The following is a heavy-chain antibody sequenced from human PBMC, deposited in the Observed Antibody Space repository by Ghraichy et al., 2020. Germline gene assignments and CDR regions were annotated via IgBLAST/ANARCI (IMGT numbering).Heavy chain of an antibody. CDR2: IYYSGST. CDR1: GGSISSSRYY. V-gene: IGHV4-39*01. J-gene: IGHJ6*02. CDR3: ARFSRTTEDLDV. D-gene: IGHD1-14*01. Sequence: LSLTCSVSGGSISSSRYYWGWIRQPPGKGLEWIGSIYYSGSTYYNPSLKSRVTISVDTSKNQFSLKMRSVTAADTAVYYCARFSRTTEDLDVWGQGTTVIVS.